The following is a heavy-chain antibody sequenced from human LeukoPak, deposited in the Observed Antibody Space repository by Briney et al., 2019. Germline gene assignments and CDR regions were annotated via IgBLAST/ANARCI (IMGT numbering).Heavy chain of an antibody. CDR3: TAQGNYGDLLY. Sequence: GGSLRLSCAASGFTFSSNVMSWVRQAPGKGLEWVSGISDSGGSTYYADSVKGRFTISRDNSKNTLYLQMNSLKTEDTAVYYCTAQGNYGDLLYWGQGTLVTVSS. V-gene: IGHV3-23*01. D-gene: IGHD4-17*01. J-gene: IGHJ4*02. CDR1: GFTFSSNV. CDR2: ISDSGGST.